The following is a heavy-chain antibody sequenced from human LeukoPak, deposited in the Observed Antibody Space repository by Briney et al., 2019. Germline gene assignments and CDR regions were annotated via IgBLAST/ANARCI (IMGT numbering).Heavy chain of an antibody. V-gene: IGHV4-34*01. CDR2: INHSGST. D-gene: IGHD6-19*01. CDR3: ARGVGSGWYGDWFDP. Sequence: SETLSLTCAVYGGSFSGYYWSWIRQPPGKGLEWIGEINHSGSTNYNPSLKSRVTISVDTSKNQFSLKLSSVTAADTAVYYCARGVGSGWYGDWFDPRGQGTLVTVSS. J-gene: IGHJ5*02. CDR1: GGSFSGYY.